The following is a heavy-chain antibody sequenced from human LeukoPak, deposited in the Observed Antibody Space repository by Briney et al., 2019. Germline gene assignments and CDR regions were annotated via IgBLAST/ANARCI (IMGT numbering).Heavy chain of an antibody. J-gene: IGHJ4*02. CDR2: IIPILGIA. V-gene: IGHV1-69*04. D-gene: IGHD1-26*01. Sequence: SVKVSCKASGGTFSSYAISWVRQAPGQGLEWMGRIIPILGIANYAQEFQGRVTITADKSTSTAYMELSSLRSEDTAVYYCARDHDSGSSSGYWGQGTLVTVSS. CDR1: GGTFSSYA. CDR3: ARDHDSGSSSGY.